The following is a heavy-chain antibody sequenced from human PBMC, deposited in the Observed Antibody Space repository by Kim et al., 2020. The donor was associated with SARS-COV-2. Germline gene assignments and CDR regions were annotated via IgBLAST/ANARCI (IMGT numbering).Heavy chain of an antibody. CDR2: IYSGGST. D-gene: IGHD6-6*01. Sequence: GGSLRLSCAASGFTVSSNYMSWVRQAPGKGLEWVSVIYSGGSTYYADSVKGRFTISRDNSKNTLYLQMNSLRAEDTAVYYCARFQRYSSSYYYYYYMDVWGKGTTVTVSS. J-gene: IGHJ6*03. V-gene: IGHV3-66*01. CDR3: ARFQRYSSSYYYYYYMDV. CDR1: GFTVSSNY.